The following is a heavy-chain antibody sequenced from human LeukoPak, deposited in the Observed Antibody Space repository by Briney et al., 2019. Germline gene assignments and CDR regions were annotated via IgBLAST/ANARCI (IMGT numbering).Heavy chain of an antibody. CDR2: IRYDGSNK. D-gene: IGHD3-3*01. Sequence: GGSLRLSCAASGFTFSSYGMHWVRQAPGKGLEWVAFIRYDGSNKYYADSVKGRFTISRDNSKNTLYLQMNSLRAEDTAVYYCAKDPSRYYDFWSGPDYWGQGTLVTVSS. V-gene: IGHV3-30*02. CDR3: AKDPSRYYDFWSGPDY. CDR1: GFTFSSYG. J-gene: IGHJ4*02.